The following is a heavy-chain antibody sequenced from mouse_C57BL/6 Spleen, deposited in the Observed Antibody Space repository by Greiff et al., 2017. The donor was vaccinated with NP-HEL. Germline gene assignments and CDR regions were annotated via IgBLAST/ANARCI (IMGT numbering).Heavy chain of an antibody. D-gene: IGHD2-1*01. CDR2: IWSDGST. Sequence: VKLMESGPGLVAPSQSLSITCTVSGFSLTSYGVHWVRQPPGKGLEWLVVIWSDGSTTYNSAHKSRLSISKDNSKSQVFLKMNSLQTDDTAMYYCARQKDLLWYPLYAMDYWGQGTSVTVSS. V-gene: IGHV2-6-1*01. J-gene: IGHJ4*01. CDR3: ARQKDLLWYPLYAMDY. CDR1: GFSLTSYG.